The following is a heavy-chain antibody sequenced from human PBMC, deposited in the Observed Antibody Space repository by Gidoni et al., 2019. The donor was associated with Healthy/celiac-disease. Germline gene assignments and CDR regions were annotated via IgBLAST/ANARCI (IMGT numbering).Heavy chain of an antibody. CDR3: AKDSRFRCGELPRDFNWFDP. D-gene: IGHD3-10*01. Sequence: EVQLVESGGGMVPPGRSLRLSCAASGFTFDDYAMHWVRHAPGKGLGWVSGISWSSGRIGYADSVKGRFTISRDNAKSSLYLQMNSLRAEDTALYYCAKDSRFRCGELPRDFNWFDPWGQGTLVTVSS. J-gene: IGHJ5*02. CDR1: GFTFDDYA. V-gene: IGHV3-9*01. CDR2: ISWSSGRI.